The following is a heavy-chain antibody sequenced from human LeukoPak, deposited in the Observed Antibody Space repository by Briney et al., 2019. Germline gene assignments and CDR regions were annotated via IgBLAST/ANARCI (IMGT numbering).Heavy chain of an antibody. D-gene: IGHD1-26*01. V-gene: IGHV4-4*07. CDR1: GGSISSYY. CDR2: IYTSGST. Sequence: TSETLSLTCTVSGGSISSYYWSWIRQPAGKGLEWIGRIYTSGSTNYSPSLKSRVTMSVDTSKNQFSLKLSSVTAADTAVYYCARGKFSGSFFDYWGQGTLVTVSS. CDR3: ARGKFSGSFFDY. J-gene: IGHJ4*02.